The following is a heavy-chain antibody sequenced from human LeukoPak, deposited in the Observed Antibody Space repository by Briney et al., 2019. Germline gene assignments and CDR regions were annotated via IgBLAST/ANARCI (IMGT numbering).Heavy chain of an antibody. CDR3: AKGVRVAAAVDY. CDR2: ITWDGGSI. D-gene: IGHD6-13*01. V-gene: IGHV3-20*04. Sequence: GGSLRLSCVASGFRFDEYGMTWVRQAPGKGLEWVAGITWDGGSIGYADSVKGRFTISRDNSKNTLYLQMNSLRAEDTAVYYCAKGVRVAAAVDYWGQGTLVTVSS. J-gene: IGHJ4*02. CDR1: GFRFDEYG.